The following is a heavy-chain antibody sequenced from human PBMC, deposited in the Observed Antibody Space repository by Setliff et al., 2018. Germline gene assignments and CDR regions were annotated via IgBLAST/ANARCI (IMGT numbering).Heavy chain of an antibody. J-gene: IGHJ4*02. Sequence: PGGSLRLSCVASGFTFSNYAMSWVRQAPGKGLEWLSAIGGRDGKIYYTDSVKGRFTISRDNSKNTLYLQMNSLRTEDTAIYYCAKDPPGYDGHDYWGQGTLVTVSS. CDR3: AKDPPGYDGHDY. CDR1: GFTFSNYA. V-gene: IGHV3-23*01. D-gene: IGHD5-12*01. CDR2: IGGRDGKI.